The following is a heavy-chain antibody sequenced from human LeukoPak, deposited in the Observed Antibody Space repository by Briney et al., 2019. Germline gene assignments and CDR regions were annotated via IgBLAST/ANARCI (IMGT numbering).Heavy chain of an antibody. V-gene: IGHV1-24*01. CDR3: ATRPTYWGIAVAAAGEGVYFDY. CDR2: FDPEDGET. Sequence: ASVKVSCKVSGYTLTELSMHWVRQAPGKGLEWMGGFDPEDGETIYAQKFQGRATMTEDTSTDTAYMELSSLRSEDTAVYYCATRPTYWGIAVAAAGEGVYFDYWGQGTLVTVSS. CDR1: GYTLTELS. D-gene: IGHD6-19*01. J-gene: IGHJ4*02.